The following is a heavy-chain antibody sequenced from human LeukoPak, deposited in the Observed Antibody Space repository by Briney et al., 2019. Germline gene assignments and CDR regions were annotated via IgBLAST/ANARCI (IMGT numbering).Heavy chain of an antibody. CDR1: GFTFITSD. V-gene: IGHV3-21*06. CDR3: ARDKMTSRPRVYSWFDP. CDR2: INSNSRNT. J-gene: IGHJ5*02. D-gene: IGHD6-6*01. Sequence: PGGSLRLSCAASGFTFITSDMNWVRQAPGKGLEWVASINSNSRNTHYADSLKGRFTISRDNAKNLLYLQMNGLRAEDTALYYCARDKMTSRPRVYSWFDPWGQGTLVIVSS.